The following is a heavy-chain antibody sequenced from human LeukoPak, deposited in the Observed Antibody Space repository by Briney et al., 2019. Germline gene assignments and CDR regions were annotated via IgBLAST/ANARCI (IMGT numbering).Heavy chain of an antibody. D-gene: IGHD1-1*01. CDR1: GGTLSSYT. Sequence: SVKVSCKASGGTLSSYTISWVRQAPGQGLEWMGRIIPILGIANYAQKFQGRVTITADKSTGTAYMELSSLRSEDTAVYYCASFRTGTTYWKFDYWGQGTLVTVSS. CDR3: ASFRTGTTYWKFDY. V-gene: IGHV1-69*02. J-gene: IGHJ4*02. CDR2: IIPILGIA.